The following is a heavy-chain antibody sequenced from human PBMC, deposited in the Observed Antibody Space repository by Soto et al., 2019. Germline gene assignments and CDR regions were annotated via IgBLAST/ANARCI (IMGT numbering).Heavy chain of an antibody. CDR1: GFTFDSHT. CDR2: IPFDGSLK. J-gene: IGHJ4*02. D-gene: IGHD6-13*01. V-gene: IGHV3-30*04. Sequence: QVQLVESGGGVVQPGRSLRLSCTASGFTFDSHTMHWVRQSPGKGLEWVALIPFDGSLKYDSDSVKGRFSISRDNSKNTVFLEMNSLRPEDTAVYYCARTYSSSWNYLDYWGQGVQVIVSS. CDR3: ARTYSSSWNYLDY.